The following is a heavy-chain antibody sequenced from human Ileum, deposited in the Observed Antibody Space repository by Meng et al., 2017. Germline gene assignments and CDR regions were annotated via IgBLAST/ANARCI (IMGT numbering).Heavy chain of an antibody. CDR1: VGSISSNTS. D-gene: IGHD4-23*01. CDR2: ISHSGSA. Sequence: QVQRQESGPGLGGPSGPLSLPCAVSVGSISSNTSWSWVRQPPGKGLEWIGQISHSGSAYYNPSLKSRVTMSVDKSKSQFSLMLTSVTAADTAIYYCARHGGYSHDFWGQGTLVTVSS. J-gene: IGHJ4*02. V-gene: IGHV4-4*02. CDR3: ARHGGYSHDF.